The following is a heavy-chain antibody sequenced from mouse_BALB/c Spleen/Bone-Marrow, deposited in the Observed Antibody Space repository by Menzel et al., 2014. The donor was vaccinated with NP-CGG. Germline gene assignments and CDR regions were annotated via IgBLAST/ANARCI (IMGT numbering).Heavy chain of an antibody. J-gene: IGHJ1*01. CDR3: ASYRYAWYFDV. Sequence: VQLQQSGAELVKPGASVKLSYTASGFNIKDTYLHWVKQRPEQGLEWIGRIDPANGNTKYDPKFQSKATITADTSSNTAYLQLSSLTSEDTAVYYCASYRYAWYFDVWGAGTTVTVSS. V-gene: IGHV14-3*02. CDR1: GFNIKDTY. CDR2: IDPANGNT. D-gene: IGHD2-14*01.